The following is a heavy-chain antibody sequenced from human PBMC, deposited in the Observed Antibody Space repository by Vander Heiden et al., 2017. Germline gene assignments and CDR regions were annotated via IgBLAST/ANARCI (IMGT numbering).Heavy chain of an antibody. CDR1: GFTFSSYS. J-gene: IGHJ4*02. D-gene: IGHD1-26*01. CDR3: ARDRRLVGATIVYYFDY. Sequence: EVQLVESGGGLVKPGGSLRLSCSASGFTFSSYSMNWVRQAPGKGLEWVSAISSSSSYIYYADAVKGRFTSSRDNAKNSLYLQMKSLRAEDTAVYYCARDRRLVGATIVYYFDYWGQGTLVTVSS. V-gene: IGHV3-21*01. CDR2: ISSSSSYI.